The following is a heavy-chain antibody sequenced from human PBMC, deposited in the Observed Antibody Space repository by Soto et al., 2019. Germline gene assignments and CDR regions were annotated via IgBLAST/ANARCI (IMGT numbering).Heavy chain of an antibody. CDR3: AKNYYDSSGYYYAEYFQH. Sequence: GGSLRLSCAASGFTFSSYAMSWVRQAPGKGLEWVSAISGSGGSTYYADSVKGRFTISRDNSKNTLYLQMNSLRAEDTAVYYCAKNYYDSSGYYYAEYFQHWGQGTLVTVSS. D-gene: IGHD3-22*01. J-gene: IGHJ1*01. V-gene: IGHV3-23*01. CDR2: ISGSGGST. CDR1: GFTFSSYA.